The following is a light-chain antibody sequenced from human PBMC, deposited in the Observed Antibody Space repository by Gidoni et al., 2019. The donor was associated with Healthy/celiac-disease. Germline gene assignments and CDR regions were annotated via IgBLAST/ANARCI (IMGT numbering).Light chain of an antibody. CDR2: AAS. CDR3: QQSYSTPPRT. V-gene: IGKV1-39*01. CDR1: QSISSY. J-gene: IGKJ1*01. Sequence: DIQMTQSPSSLSASVGDRVPITCRASQSISSYLNWYQQKPGKAPQLLISAASSLQSGVPSRFSCSGAGTDLIFNSSSVQPEECAMDFFQQSYSTPPRTFGQGTKVEIK.